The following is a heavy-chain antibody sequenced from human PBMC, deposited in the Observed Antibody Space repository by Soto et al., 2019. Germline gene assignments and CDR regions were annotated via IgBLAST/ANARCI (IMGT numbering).Heavy chain of an antibody. CDR1: GYRFTTYW. CDR3: ARGIVVVTATNAFDI. V-gene: IGHV5-51*01. Sequence: PAESLKISCKGSGYRFTTYWIGWVRQMPGKGLEWMGIIYPDDSDTRYSPSFQGQVTISADKSISTTYLQWSSLKASDTAMYFCARGIVVVTATNAFDIWGQGTMVTVSS. J-gene: IGHJ3*02. D-gene: IGHD2-21*02. CDR2: IYPDDSDT.